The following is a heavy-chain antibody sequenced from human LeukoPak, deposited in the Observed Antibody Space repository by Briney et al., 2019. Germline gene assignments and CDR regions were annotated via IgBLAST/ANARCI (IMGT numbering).Heavy chain of an antibody. D-gene: IGHD3-22*01. CDR3: ARLILWDSSGTQYYFDY. Sequence: SETLPLTCTVSGGSISSGDYYWSWIRQPPGKGLEWIGYIYYSGSTYYNPSLKSRVTISVDTSKNQFSLKLSSVTAADTAVYYCARLILWDSSGTQYYFDYWGQGTLVTVSS. J-gene: IGHJ4*02. V-gene: IGHV4-30-4*08. CDR1: GGSISSGDYY. CDR2: IYYSGST.